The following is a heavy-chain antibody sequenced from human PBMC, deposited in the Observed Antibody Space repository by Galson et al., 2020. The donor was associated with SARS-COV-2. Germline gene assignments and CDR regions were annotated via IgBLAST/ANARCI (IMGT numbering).Heavy chain of an antibody. CDR2: INHSGST. Sequence: SETLSLTCAVYGGSFSGYYWSWIRQPPGKGLEWIGEINHSGSTNYNPSLKSRVTISVDTSKNQFSLKLSSVTAADTAVYYCARGRYSSSWYGSLSGCDPWCQGTLVTVSS. D-gene: IGHD6-13*01. CDR1: GGSFSGYY. V-gene: IGHV4-34*01. CDR3: ARGRYSSSWYGSLSGCDP. J-gene: IGHJ5*02.